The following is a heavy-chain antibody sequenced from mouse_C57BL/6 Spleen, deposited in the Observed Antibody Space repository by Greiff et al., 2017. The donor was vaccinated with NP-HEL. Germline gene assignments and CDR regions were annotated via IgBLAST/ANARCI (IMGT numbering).Heavy chain of an antibody. CDR2: INPNYGTT. CDR3: AREGGIYDGYYVAMDY. J-gene: IGHJ4*01. D-gene: IGHD2-3*01. Sequence: EVKVVESGPELVKPGASVKISCKASGYSFTDYNMNWVKQSNGKSLEWIGVINPNYGTTSYNQKFKGKATLTVDQSSSTAYMQLNSLTSEDSAVYYCAREGGIYDGYYVAMDYWGQGTSVTVSS. CDR1: GYSFTDYN. V-gene: IGHV1-39*01.